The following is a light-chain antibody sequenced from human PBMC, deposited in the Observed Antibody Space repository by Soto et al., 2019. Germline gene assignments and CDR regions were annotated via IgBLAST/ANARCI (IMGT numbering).Light chain of an antibody. Sequence: QSALNQPPSASGSPGQSVTISCTGTSSDIGGYNFVSWYQQHPGKAPKLMIYDVSQRPSGVPDRFSGSKSGNTASLTVSGLQAEDEADYYCSSYAGTYIVFGTGTKVTVL. J-gene: IGLJ1*01. CDR2: DVS. V-gene: IGLV2-8*01. CDR1: SSDIGGYNF. CDR3: SSYAGTYIV.